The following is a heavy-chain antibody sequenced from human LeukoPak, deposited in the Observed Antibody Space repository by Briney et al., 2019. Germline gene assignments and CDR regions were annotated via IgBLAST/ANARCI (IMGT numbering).Heavy chain of an antibody. J-gene: IGHJ3*02. Sequence: GGSLRLSCGASGLTFNNYWVHWVRQAPGMGLVWVSRINSDGSGTTYADSVKGRVTISTDNAKNTLYLQLNSVRAEDAAACYYLRGKDGVWAFDIWGQGTTVTVSS. CDR2: INSDGSGT. V-gene: IGHV3-74*01. D-gene: IGHD3-16*01. CDR3: LRGKDGVWAFDI. CDR1: GLTFNNYW.